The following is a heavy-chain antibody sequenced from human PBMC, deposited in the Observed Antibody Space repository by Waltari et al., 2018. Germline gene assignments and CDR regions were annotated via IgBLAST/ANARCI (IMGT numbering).Heavy chain of an antibody. J-gene: IGHJ4*02. CDR3: ARDLVVGSGDY. Sequence: QVHLVQSGAEVKKPGASVKVSCKASGYTFTGYQIHWVRQAPGQGLEWMGWINPNSGGTNYAQTFQGRVTITRDTSIRTAYMELSRLRSDDTAMYYCARDLVVGSGDYWGQGTLVTVSS. V-gene: IGHV1-2*02. CDR2: INPNSGGT. CDR1: GYTFTGYQ. D-gene: IGHD1-26*01.